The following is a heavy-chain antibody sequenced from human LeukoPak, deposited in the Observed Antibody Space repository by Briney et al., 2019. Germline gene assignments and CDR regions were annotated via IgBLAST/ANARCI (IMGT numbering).Heavy chain of an antibody. V-gene: IGHV3-48*03. D-gene: IGHD6-19*01. CDR3: AIPPGIAVAEVP. CDR1: GFTFSSYE. J-gene: IGHJ5*02. CDR2: ISSSGSTI. Sequence: GGSLRLSCAASGFTFSSYEMNWVRQAPGKGLEWVSYISSSGSTIYYADSVKGRFTISRDNAKNSLYLQMNSLRAEDTAVYYCAIPPGIAVAEVPWGQGTLVTVSS.